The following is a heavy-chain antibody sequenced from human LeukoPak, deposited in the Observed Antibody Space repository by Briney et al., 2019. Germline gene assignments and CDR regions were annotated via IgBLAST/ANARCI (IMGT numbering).Heavy chain of an antibody. D-gene: IGHD1-26*01. V-gene: IGHV3-48*03. CDR3: AKIVRDLGGVFDY. CDR2: ISTSGSTI. J-gene: IGHJ4*02. Sequence: GGSLRLSCAASGFTFSNYEVHWVRQAPGKGLEWVSYISTSGSTIYYPDSVKGRFTISRDNAKNSLYLQMNSLRAEDTAVYYCAKIVRDLGGVFDYWGQGTLVTVSS. CDR1: GFTFSNYE.